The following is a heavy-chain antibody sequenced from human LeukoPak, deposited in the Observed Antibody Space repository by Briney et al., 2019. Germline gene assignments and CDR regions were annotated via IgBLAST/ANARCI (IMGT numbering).Heavy chain of an antibody. D-gene: IGHD2-2*01. Sequence: ASVKVSCKASGYTFTGYHMHWVRQAPGQGLEWMGRINPDSGDTNYAQKFQGRVTMTRDTSISTAYMELSRLRSDDTAVYYCARDYCSSTSCLFDYWGQGTLVTVSS. CDR3: ARDYCSSTSCLFDY. V-gene: IGHV1-2*06. CDR2: INPDSGDT. J-gene: IGHJ4*02. CDR1: GYTFTGYH.